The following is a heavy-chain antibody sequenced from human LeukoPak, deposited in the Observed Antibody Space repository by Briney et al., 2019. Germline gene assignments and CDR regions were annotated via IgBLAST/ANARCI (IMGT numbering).Heavy chain of an antibody. CDR3: TTGGPITIFGIDAFDI. CDR1: GFTFSNAW. J-gene: IGHJ3*02. V-gene: IGHV3-15*01. CDR2: IKSKTDGGTT. D-gene: IGHD3-3*01. Sequence: NPGGSLRLSCAASGFTFSNAWMSWVRQAPGKGLEWVGRIKSKTDGGTTDYAAPVKGRFTISRDDSKNTLYLQMNSLKTEDTAVYYCTTGGPITIFGIDAFDIWGQGTMVTVSS.